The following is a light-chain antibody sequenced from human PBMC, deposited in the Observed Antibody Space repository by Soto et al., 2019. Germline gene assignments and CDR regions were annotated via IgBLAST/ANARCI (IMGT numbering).Light chain of an antibody. Sequence: EMVLTQSPGTLSLSPGERATLSCRASQSVSSSYLAWYQQKPGQAPRLLIYGASSRATGIPDRFSGSGSGTDFTLTSSRLEREYFAVYYCQQYGSSPRTFGQGTKVEIK. CDR2: GAS. J-gene: IGKJ1*01. V-gene: IGKV3-20*01. CDR1: QSVSSSY. CDR3: QQYGSSPRT.